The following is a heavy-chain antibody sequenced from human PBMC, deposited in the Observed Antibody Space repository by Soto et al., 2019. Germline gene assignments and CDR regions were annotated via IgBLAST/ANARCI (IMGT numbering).Heavy chain of an antibody. V-gene: IGHV3-30-3*01. CDR2: ISYDGSNK. D-gene: IGHD5-18*01. Sequence: QVQLVESGGGVVQPGRSLRLSCAASGFTFSSYAMHCVRQAPGKGLEWVAVISYDGSNKYYADSVKGLFTISRDNSKNSLYLQMKSLRAEDTAVYYCARECLWGTGMVLWYFDLWGRGTLVTVSS. CDR3: ARECLWGTGMVLWYFDL. J-gene: IGHJ2*01. CDR1: GFTFSSYA.